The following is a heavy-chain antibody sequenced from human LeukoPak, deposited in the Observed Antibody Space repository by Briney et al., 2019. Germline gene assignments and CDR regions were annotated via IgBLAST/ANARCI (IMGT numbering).Heavy chain of an antibody. CDR2: IYYNGNT. D-gene: IGHD3-22*01. V-gene: IGHV4-39*01. CDR3: ARRRYDSRQWDHGIDI. Sequence: GSLRLSCAASGFTFSSYAMSWVRQAPGKGLEWIGSIYYNGNTYYDPSLKSRVTISVDTSKNQFSLKLSSVTAADTAVYYCARRRYDSRQWDHGIDIWGQGTMVIVSS. J-gene: IGHJ3*02. CDR1: GFTFSSYA.